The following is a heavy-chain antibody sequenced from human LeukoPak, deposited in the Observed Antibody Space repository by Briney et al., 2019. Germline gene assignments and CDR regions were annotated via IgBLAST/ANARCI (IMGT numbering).Heavy chain of an antibody. V-gene: IGHV4-30-4*01. CDR2: FYYSGST. D-gene: IGHD3-3*01. J-gene: IGHJ4*02. Sequence: SETLSLTCTVSGGSISSGDYYWSWIRQPPGKGLECIGYFYYSGSTYYNPSLKTQVTISVDTSKNQFSPKLSSVTAADTAVYYCARGSQVDDFWSGYRAPLDYWGQGTLVTVSS. CDR1: GGSISSGDYY. CDR3: ARGSQVDDFWSGYRAPLDY.